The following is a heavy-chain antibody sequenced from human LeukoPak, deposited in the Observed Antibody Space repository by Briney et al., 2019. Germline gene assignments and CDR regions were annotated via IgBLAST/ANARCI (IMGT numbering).Heavy chain of an antibody. D-gene: IGHD4-17*01. CDR3: ARGRGGDYVPSRFDY. V-gene: IGHV3-23*01. Sequence: GGSPRLSCSGSGFAFSGFAMGWVRQAPGKGLEWVSSISGSGDNTYYADSVDGRFIVSRDNTKNTLYLQMNSLRAEDTALYYCARGRGGDYVPSRFDYWGQGTLVTVSS. CDR1: GFAFSGFA. CDR2: ISGSGDNT. J-gene: IGHJ4*02.